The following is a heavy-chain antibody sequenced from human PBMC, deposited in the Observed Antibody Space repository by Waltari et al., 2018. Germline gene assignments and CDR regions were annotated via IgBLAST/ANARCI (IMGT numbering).Heavy chain of an antibody. V-gene: IGHV4-39*01. Sequence: QLQLQESGPGLVKPSETLSLTCTVSGGSISSSSYYWGWIRQPPRKGLEWIGSIYYSGSTYYNPSLKSRVTISVDTSKNQFSLKLGSVTAADTAVYYCARLLRTGGDFDYWGQGTLVTVSS. D-gene: IGHD2-21*01. CDR2: IYYSGST. J-gene: IGHJ4*02. CDR1: GGSISSSSYY. CDR3: ARLLRTGGDFDY.